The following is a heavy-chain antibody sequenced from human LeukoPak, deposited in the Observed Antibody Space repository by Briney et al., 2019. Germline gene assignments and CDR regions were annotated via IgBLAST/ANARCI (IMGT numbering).Heavy chain of an antibody. CDR1: GGSISSSSYY. Sequence: PPETLSLTCTVSGGSISSSSYYWGWIRHPPGKGLEWIGYIYYSGSTNYNPSLKSRVTISVDTSKSQFSLKLSSVTAADTAVYYCARVHDSSGYWTATSHASNWFDPWGQGTLVTVSS. CDR3: ARVHDSSGYWTATSHASNWFDP. CDR2: IYYSGST. J-gene: IGHJ5*02. D-gene: IGHD3-22*01. V-gene: IGHV4-61*05.